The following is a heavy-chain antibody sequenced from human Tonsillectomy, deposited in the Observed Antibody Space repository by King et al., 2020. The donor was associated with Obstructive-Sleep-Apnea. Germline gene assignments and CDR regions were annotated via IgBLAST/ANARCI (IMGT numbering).Heavy chain of an antibody. CDR2: IYYSGST. J-gene: IGHJ3*02. D-gene: IGHD3-9*01. Sequence: VQLQESGPGLVKPSETLSLTCTVSGGSISSYYWSWIRQPPGKGLEWIGYIYYSGSTNYNPSLQSRVTISVDTSKNQFSLKLSSVTAADTAVYYCAREGYYDILTGYYTAFDIWGQGTMVTVSS. V-gene: IGHV4-59*01. CDR3: AREGYYDILTGYYTAFDI. CDR1: GGSISSYY.